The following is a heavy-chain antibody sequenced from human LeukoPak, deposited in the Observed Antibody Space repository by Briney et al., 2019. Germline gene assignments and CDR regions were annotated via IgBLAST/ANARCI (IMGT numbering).Heavy chain of an antibody. Sequence: SETLSLTCTVSGGYISSSSHYWGWIRQSPGKGLEWIGSINYSGSTSYIPSLKSRVAISVDTSKNHFSLNLSSVTATDTAVFYCAKLRNRYFQFYMDVWGTGTTVTVSS. V-gene: IGHV4-39*02. J-gene: IGHJ6*03. CDR3: AKLRNRYFQFYMDV. D-gene: IGHD3-9*01. CDR2: INYSGST. CDR1: GGYISSSSHY.